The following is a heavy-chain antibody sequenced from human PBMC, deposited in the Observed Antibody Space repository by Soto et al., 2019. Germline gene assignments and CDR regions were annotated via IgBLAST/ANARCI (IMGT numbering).Heavy chain of an antibody. J-gene: IGHJ6*02. CDR3: ASHPSDYYYYGLDA. D-gene: IGHD2-2*01. V-gene: IGHV1-69*12. Sequence: QVQLVQSGAEVKKPGSSVKVSCKASGGTFSSYAISWVRQAPGQGLEWMGGIIPIFGTANYAQKFQGRVTITADESTGTAYMGLSSLRSEDTAVYYCASHPSDYYYYGLDAWGQGTTVTVSS. CDR2: IIPIFGTA. CDR1: GGTFSSYA.